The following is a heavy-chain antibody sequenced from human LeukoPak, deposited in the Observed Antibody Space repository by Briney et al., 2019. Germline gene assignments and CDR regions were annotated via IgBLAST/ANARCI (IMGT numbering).Heavy chain of an antibody. CDR1: GGSISNYY. J-gene: IGHJ4*02. CDR2: ISYSGGT. Sequence: SETLSLTCTVSGGSISNYYWNWIRQPPGKGLEWVGHISYSGGTKYNPSLKSRVTISLDTSKSQISLKLSSMTAADTAVYYCARGQRRLQDYWGQGTLVTVSS. CDR3: ARGQRRLQDY. V-gene: IGHV4-59*01.